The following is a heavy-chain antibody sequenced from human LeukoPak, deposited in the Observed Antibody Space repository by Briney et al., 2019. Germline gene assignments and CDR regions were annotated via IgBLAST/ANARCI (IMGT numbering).Heavy chain of an antibody. J-gene: IGHJ4*02. CDR1: GYTFTGYY. Sequence: GASVKASCKASGYTFTGYYMHWVRQAPGQGLEWMGWINPNSGGTNYAQKFQGRVTMTRGTSISTAYMELSRLRSDDTAVYYCAREQAYSGSYWGGQDYWGQGTLVTVSS. CDR2: INPNSGGT. CDR3: AREQAYSGSYWGGQDY. V-gene: IGHV1-2*02. D-gene: IGHD1-26*01.